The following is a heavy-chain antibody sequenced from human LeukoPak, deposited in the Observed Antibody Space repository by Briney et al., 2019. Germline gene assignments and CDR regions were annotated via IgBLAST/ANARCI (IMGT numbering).Heavy chain of an antibody. CDR1: GFTFSGSA. V-gene: IGHV3-73*01. D-gene: IGHD3-22*01. CDR3: ARGFYDSSVYFDS. CDR2: IRTKANNYVT. J-gene: IGHJ4*02. Sequence: GGSLRLSCAASGFTFSGSAMHWVRQASGKGLEWVGRIRTKANNYVTAYAASMKGRFTISRDDSKNTAYLQMNSLKTEDTAVYYCARGFYDSSVYFDSWGQGSLVTVSS.